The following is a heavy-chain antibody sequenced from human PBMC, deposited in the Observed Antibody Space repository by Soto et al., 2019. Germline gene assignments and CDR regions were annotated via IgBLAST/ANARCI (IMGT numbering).Heavy chain of an antibody. CDR3: ARVVFGVVGGMDV. D-gene: IGHD3-3*01. CDR1: GFTFSSYS. CDR2: ISYDGSNK. J-gene: IGHJ6*02. Sequence: GGSLRLSCAASGFTFSSYSMNWVRQAPGKGLEWVAVISYDGSNKYYADSVKGRFTISRDNSKNTLYLQMNSLRAEDTAVYYCARVVFGVVGGMDVWGQGTTVTVSS. V-gene: IGHV3-30*03.